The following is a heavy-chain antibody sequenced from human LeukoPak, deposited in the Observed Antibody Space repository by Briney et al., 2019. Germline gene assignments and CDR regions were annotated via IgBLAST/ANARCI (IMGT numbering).Heavy chain of an antibody. Sequence: PSQTLSLTCTVSGGSISSGDYYWSWIRQHPGKGLEWIGNIYYSGTTYYNPSLKSRVTISVDTSKGQFSLKLSSVTAADTAVYYCAREGYDSSYYYYLDYWGQGTLVTVSS. V-gene: IGHV4-31*03. D-gene: IGHD3-22*01. CDR2: IYYSGTT. J-gene: IGHJ4*02. CDR1: GGSISSGDYY. CDR3: AREGYDSSYYYYLDY.